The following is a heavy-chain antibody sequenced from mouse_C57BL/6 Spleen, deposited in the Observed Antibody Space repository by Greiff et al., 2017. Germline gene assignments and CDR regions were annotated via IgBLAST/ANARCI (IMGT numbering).Heavy chain of an antibody. V-gene: IGHV14-4*01. J-gene: IGHJ2*01. CDR1: GFNIKDDY. CDR3: TTSLITTVVAKDY. CDR2: IDPENGDT. D-gene: IGHD1-1*01. Sequence: EVKLVESGAELVRPGASVKLSCTASGFNIKDDYMHWVKQRPEQGLEWIGWIDPENGDTEYASKFQGKATITADTSSNTAYLQLSSLTSEDTAVYYCTTSLITTVVAKDYWGQGTTLTVSS.